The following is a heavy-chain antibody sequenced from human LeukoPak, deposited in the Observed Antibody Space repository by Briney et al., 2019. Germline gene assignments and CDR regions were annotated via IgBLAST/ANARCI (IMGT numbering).Heavy chain of an antibody. Sequence: GGSLRLSCAASGFSFSSYSMNWVRQAPGKGLEWVSYISSSSGSTIYYADSVKGRFTISRDNAKNSLYLQMNSLRAEDTAVYYCARDSGSYNGADYWGQGTLVTVSS. CDR1: GFSFSSYS. D-gene: IGHD1-26*01. J-gene: IGHJ4*02. CDR3: ARDSGSYNGADY. V-gene: IGHV3-48*04. CDR2: ISSSSGSTI.